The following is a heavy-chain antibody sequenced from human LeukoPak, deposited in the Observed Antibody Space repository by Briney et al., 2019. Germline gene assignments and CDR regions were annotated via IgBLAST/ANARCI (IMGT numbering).Heavy chain of an antibody. D-gene: IGHD3-22*01. CDR3: ARDGFSSGYPYDAFDI. CDR2: IYSGGST. Sequence: PGGSLRLSCAASGFTVSSNYMSWVRQAPGKGLEWVSVIYSGGSTYYADSVKGRFTISRDNYKNTLYLQMNSLRAEDTAVYYCARDGFSSGYPYDAFDIWGQGTMVTVSS. J-gene: IGHJ3*02. CDR1: GFTVSSNY. V-gene: IGHV3-53*01.